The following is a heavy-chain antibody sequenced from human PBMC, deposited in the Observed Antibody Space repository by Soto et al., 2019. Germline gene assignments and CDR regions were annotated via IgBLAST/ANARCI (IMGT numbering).Heavy chain of an antibody. J-gene: IGHJ4*02. D-gene: IGHD6-13*01. CDR3: GGAAAGIENYFDY. V-gene: IGHV3-23*01. CDR1: GFTFSSYA. CDR2: ISGSGGST. Sequence: GGSLRLSCAASGFTFSSYAMSWVRQAPGKGLEWVSAISGSGGSTYYADSVKGRFTISRDNSKNTLYLQMNSLRAEDTAVYYCGGAAAGIENYFDYWGQGTLVTVSS.